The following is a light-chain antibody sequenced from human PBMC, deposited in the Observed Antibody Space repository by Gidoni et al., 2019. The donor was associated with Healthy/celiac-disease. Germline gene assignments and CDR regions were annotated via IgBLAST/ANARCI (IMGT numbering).Light chain of an antibody. CDR2: DAS. CDR3: QRRSNWPLT. CDR1: QSVSSY. V-gene: IGKV3-11*01. J-gene: IGKJ4*01. Sequence: EIVLTQSPATLSLSPGERATLSCRASQSVSSYLAWYQQKPGQAPRLLIYDASNMATGIPARFSGSGSGTDFTLTLSSREPEDFAVYYCQRRSNWPLTFGGGTKVEIK.